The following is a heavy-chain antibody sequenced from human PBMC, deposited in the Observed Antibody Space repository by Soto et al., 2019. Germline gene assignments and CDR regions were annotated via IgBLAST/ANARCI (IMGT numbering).Heavy chain of an antibody. CDR1: GGTFNSYA. Sequence: SVKVSCKASGGTFNSYAITWVRQAPGQGLVWVGGIIPIFGAAKYAQNFQGRVTITADESTTTAYMELSSLRSDDTAVYYCARDGKQWPYFYGMDVWGQGTTVTVSS. CDR3: ARDGKQWPYFYGMDV. J-gene: IGHJ6*02. CDR2: IIPIFGAA. V-gene: IGHV1-69*13. D-gene: IGHD6-19*01.